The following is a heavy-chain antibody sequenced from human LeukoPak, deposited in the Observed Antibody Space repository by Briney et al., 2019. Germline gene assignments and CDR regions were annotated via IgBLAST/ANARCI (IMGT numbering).Heavy chain of an antibody. D-gene: IGHD2-2*01. Sequence: ASVKVSCKASGYTFTSYGISWVRQAPGQGLEGMGWISVYNGNTNYAQKLQGRVTMTTATSTSTDYMELRSLRSDDTAVYYCARSCSSTSCPFNWFDPWGQGTLVTVSS. CDR1: GYTFTSYG. J-gene: IGHJ5*02. V-gene: IGHV1-18*01. CDR2: ISVYNGNT. CDR3: ARSCSSTSCPFNWFDP.